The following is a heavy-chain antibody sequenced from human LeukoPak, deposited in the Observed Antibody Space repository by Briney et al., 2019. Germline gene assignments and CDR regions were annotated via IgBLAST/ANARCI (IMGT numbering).Heavy chain of an antibody. CDR2: INTDGSST. Sequence: RTGGSLRLSCAASGFTVSSYWMHWVRQAPGKGLVWGSRINTDGSSTSYADSVEGRFTISRDNAKNTLYLQMNSLRAEATAVYYCARDRITSGYHAYWGQGTLVTVSS. D-gene: IGHD3-3*01. CDR3: ARDRITSGYHAY. CDR1: GFTVSSYW. J-gene: IGHJ4*02. V-gene: IGHV3-74*01.